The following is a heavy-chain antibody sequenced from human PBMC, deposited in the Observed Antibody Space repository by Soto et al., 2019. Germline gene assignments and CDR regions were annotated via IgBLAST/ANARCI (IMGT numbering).Heavy chain of an antibody. CDR2: ISHLENT. CDR1: GASISYGGFS. CDR3: ARGGGYDSFDY. D-gene: IGHD5-12*01. Sequence: KASETLSLTCTVSGASISYGGFSWSWIRRSPGKGLEWIGYISHLENTYLHPSFKSRLTMSIDRTRNQFSLKLSSVTAADMAVYYCARGGGYDSFDYWGQGVLVTVSS. V-gene: IGHV4-30-2*06. J-gene: IGHJ4*02.